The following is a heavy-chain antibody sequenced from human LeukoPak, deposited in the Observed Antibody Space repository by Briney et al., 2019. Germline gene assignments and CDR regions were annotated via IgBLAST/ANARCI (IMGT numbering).Heavy chain of an antibody. Sequence: SETLSLTCTVSGGSISSSSYYWGWIRQPPGKGLEWIGSIYYSGSTYYNPSLKSRVTLSVDTSKNQFSLKLSSVTAADTAVYYWARVVTTPAQFDYWGQGTLVTVSS. V-gene: IGHV4-39*07. CDR3: ARVVTTPAQFDY. J-gene: IGHJ4*02. CDR1: GGSISSSSYY. D-gene: IGHD2-2*01. CDR2: IYYSGST.